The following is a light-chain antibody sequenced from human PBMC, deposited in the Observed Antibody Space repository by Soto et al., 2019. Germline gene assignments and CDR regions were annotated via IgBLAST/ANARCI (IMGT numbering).Light chain of an antibody. Sequence: DIQMTQSPSTLSASVGDRVTITCRASQSISSWLAWYQQKPGKAPKLLIYKASSLESGVPSRFSGSGSGTAFTLTISSLQPDDFATEYGQQYNSYPWTFGQGTKVEIK. CDR1: QSISSW. J-gene: IGKJ1*01. V-gene: IGKV1-5*03. CDR2: KAS. CDR3: QQYNSYPWT.